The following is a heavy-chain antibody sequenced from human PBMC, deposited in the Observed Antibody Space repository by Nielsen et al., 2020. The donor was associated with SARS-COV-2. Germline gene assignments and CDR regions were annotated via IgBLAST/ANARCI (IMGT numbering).Heavy chain of an antibody. Sequence: SVKVSCKASGGTFSSYAISWVRQAPGQGLEWMGGIIPFFPTTNYAQKFQGRVTITADKSTSTAYMELSSLRSEDTAIYYCAREYYADSVGSYIYGMDVWGQGTTVTVSS. D-gene: IGHD4-17*01. CDR1: GGTFSSYA. CDR3: AREYYADSVGSYIYGMDV. J-gene: IGHJ6*02. CDR2: IIPFFPTT. V-gene: IGHV1-69*06.